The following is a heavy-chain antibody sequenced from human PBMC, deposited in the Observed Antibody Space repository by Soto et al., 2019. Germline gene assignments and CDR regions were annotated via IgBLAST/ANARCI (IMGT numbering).Heavy chain of an antibody. CDR3: AKVRVGIDVDFDY. V-gene: IGHV3-23*01. CDR2: IRDSDSGGST. Sequence: GGSLRLSCAASGFTFSNSAMTWVRQAPAKGLEWVSTIRDSDSGGSTFYADSVKGRFTISRDDSKNTLYLQMSSLRAEDTAMYYCAKVRVGIDVDFDYWGQGALVTVSS. CDR1: GFTFSNSA. J-gene: IGHJ4*02. D-gene: IGHD2-21*01.